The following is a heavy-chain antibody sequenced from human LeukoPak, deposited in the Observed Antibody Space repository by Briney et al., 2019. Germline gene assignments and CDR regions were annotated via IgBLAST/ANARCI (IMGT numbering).Heavy chain of an antibody. CDR1: GGSISSYY. J-gene: IGHJ4*02. V-gene: IGHV4-4*07. CDR2: IYTSGST. Sequence: SETLSLTCTASGGSISSYYWSWIRQPAGKGLEWIGRIYTSGSTNYNPSLKSRVTMSVDTSKNQFSLKLSSVTAADTAVYFCARAMATGRYFDYWGQGTLVTVSS. CDR3: ARAMATGRYFDY. D-gene: IGHD5-12*01.